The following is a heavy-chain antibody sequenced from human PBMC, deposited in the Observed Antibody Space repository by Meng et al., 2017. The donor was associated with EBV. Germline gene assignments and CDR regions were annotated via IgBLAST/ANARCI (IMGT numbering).Heavy chain of an antibody. CDR2: LIPMSDAP. V-gene: IGHV1-69*01. D-gene: IGHD3-10*01. CDR1: GGTFRSDA. CDR3: ASESGRGFTPDY. J-gene: IGHJ4*02. Sequence: QVQSVQSGAAVKKPGSSVKVSCKPSGGTFRSDAVSWVRQAPGQGLEWMGGLIPMSDAPYYAQKFQDRVTITADESTSTHYMDLSGLRSEDTAVYYCASESGRGFTPDYWGQGTLVTVSS.